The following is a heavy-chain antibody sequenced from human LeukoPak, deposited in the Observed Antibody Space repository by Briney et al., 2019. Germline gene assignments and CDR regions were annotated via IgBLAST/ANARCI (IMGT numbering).Heavy chain of an antibody. J-gene: IGHJ4*02. CDR1: GYTFTGYY. D-gene: IGHD3-16*02. CDR2: INPNSGGT. Sequence: ASVKVSCKASGYTFTGYYMHWVRQAPGQGLEWMGWINPNSGGTNYAQKFQGRVTMTRDTSISTAYMELSRLRSDDTAVYYCATDLGDVWGSYPEYWGQGTLVTVSS. CDR3: ATDLGDVWGSYPEY. V-gene: IGHV1-2*02.